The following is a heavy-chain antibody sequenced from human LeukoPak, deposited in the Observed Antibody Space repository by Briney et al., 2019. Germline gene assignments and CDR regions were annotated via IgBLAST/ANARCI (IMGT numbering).Heavy chain of an antibody. V-gene: IGHV1-18*01. D-gene: IGHD3-22*01. CDR2: INPNNGNT. CDR3: ARVGYDSSGRHRYAFDI. CDR1: GYTFTRYG. Sequence: GASVKVSCKASGYTFTRYGISWVRQAPGQGLEWMGWINPNNGNTNYVQKLQGRVTMTTDTSTSTAYMELGSLRSDDTAVYYCARVGYDSSGRHRYAFDIWGQGTMVTVSS. J-gene: IGHJ3*02.